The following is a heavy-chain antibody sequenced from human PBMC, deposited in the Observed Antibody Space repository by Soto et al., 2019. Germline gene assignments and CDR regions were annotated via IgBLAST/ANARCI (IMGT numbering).Heavy chain of an antibody. CDR3: AKERTVAGFDS. Sequence: GGSLRLSCAASGLTFSNYALTWVRQAPGKGLEWVSAITGGGATTRYADSVKGRFTISRDNSKNTLYLQMNSLRVEDTAVYYCAKERTVAGFDSWGQGTLVTVSS. D-gene: IGHD6-19*01. CDR1: GLTFSNYA. V-gene: IGHV3-23*01. CDR2: ITGGGATT. J-gene: IGHJ4*02.